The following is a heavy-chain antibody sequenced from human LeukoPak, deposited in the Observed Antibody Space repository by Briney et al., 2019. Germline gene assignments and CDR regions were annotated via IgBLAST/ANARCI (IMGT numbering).Heavy chain of an antibody. CDR1: GASVTATNYY. Sequence: SETLSLTCEVSGASVTATNYYWTWIRQRPGKGPEWIGHIHFSGTVYYSPSLQSRVSILRDTSKNQFSLRLSSVTAADTAVYYCARRGFNYGLFDFWGQGTLVTVSS. CDR2: IHFSGTV. CDR3: ARRGFNYGLFDF. D-gene: IGHD5-18*01. J-gene: IGHJ4*02. V-gene: IGHV4-39*07.